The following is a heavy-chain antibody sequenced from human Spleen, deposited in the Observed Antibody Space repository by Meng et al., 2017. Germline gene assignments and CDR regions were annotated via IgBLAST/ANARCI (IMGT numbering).Heavy chain of an antibody. V-gene: IGHV3-23*01. J-gene: IGHJ4*02. CDR3: AKGKTGTYDY. CDR2: IGDSGGGT. Sequence: EVQLLESGGGLVQPGGSLRLSCAASGFNFSSYAMTWVRQAPGEGLEWVSSIGDSGGGTYYADSVKGRFTISRDNSKNTLYLQMNSLRAEDTAVYYCAKGKTGTYDYWGQGTLVTVSS. CDR1: GFNFSSYA. D-gene: IGHD7-27*01.